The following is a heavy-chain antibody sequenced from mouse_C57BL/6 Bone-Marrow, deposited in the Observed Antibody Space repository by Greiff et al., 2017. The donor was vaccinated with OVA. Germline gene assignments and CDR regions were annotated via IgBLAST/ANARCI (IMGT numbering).Heavy chain of an antibody. CDR3: TRDYYSNYYAMDY. J-gene: IGHJ4*01. D-gene: IGHD2-5*01. V-gene: IGHV5-9-1*02. Sequence: EVQGVESGEGLVKPGGSLKLSCAASGFTFSSYAMSWVRQTPEKRLEWVAYISSGGDYIYYADTVKGRFTISRDNARNTLYLQMSSLKSEDTAMYYCTRDYYSNYYAMDYWGQGTSVTVSS. CDR1: GFTFSSYA. CDR2: ISSGGDYI.